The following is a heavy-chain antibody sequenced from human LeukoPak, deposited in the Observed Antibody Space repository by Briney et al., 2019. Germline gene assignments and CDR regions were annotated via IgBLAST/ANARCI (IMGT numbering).Heavy chain of an antibody. CDR2: ISYDGSDK. V-gene: IGHV3-30*02. CDR1: GFTFSNAW. CDR3: VKEASWSGYYITYYFDY. J-gene: IGHJ4*02. Sequence: GGSLRLSCAASGFTFSNAWMNWVRQAPGKGLEWVAYISYDGSDKYYTDSVKGRFTISRDNAKNTLYLQMNSLRVEDTAMYYCVKEASWSGYYITYYFDYWGLGTLVTVSS. D-gene: IGHD3-3*01.